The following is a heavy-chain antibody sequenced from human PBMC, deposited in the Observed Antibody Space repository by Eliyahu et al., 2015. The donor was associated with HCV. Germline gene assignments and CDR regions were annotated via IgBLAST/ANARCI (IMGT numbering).Heavy chain of an antibody. Sequence: QVQLVESGGGVVQPGRSLRLSCAASGXTFSSYSMHWVRQAPGKGLEWVAIISYDGSDKYYADSVKGRFTISRDNSKNTLYLQMNSLRAEDTAVYYCARAGAPASYYYYYGMDVWGQGTTVTVSS. CDR1: GXTFSSYS. CDR2: ISYDGSDK. CDR3: ARAGAPASYYYYYGMDV. V-gene: IGHV3-30-3*01. D-gene: IGHD6-13*01. J-gene: IGHJ6*02.